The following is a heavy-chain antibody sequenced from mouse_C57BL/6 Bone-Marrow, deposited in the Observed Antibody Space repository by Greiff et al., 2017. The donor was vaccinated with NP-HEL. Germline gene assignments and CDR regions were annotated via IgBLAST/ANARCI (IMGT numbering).Heavy chain of an antibody. Sequence: QVQLQQPGAELVRPGSSVKLSCKASGYTFTSYWMDWVKQRPGQGLEWIGNIYPSDSETHYNQKFKDKATLTVDKSSSTAYMQLSSLTSEDSAVYCCAGQTYYSNPYYYAMDYWGQGTSVTVSS. D-gene: IGHD2-5*01. V-gene: IGHV1-61*01. CDR1: GYTFTSYW. CDR3: AGQTYYSNPYYYAMDY. J-gene: IGHJ4*01. CDR2: IYPSDSET.